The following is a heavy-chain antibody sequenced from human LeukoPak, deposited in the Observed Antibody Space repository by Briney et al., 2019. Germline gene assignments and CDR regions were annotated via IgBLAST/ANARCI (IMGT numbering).Heavy chain of an antibody. J-gene: IGHJ6*03. CDR1: GFTFSSYS. CDR2: ISSSSSYI. Sequence: GGSLRLSCAASGFTFSSYSMNWVRQAPGKGLEWVSSISSSSSYIYYADSVKGRFTISRDNAKNSLYLQMNSLRAEDTAVYYCARVQPEGSSSWYGGFYYYYYMDVWGKGTTVTVSS. V-gene: IGHV3-21*01. D-gene: IGHD6-13*01. CDR3: ARVQPEGSSSWYGGFYYYYYMDV.